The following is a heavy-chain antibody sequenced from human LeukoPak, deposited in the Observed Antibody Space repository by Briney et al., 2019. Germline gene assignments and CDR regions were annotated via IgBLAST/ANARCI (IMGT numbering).Heavy chain of an antibody. D-gene: IGHD3-22*01. V-gene: IGHV4-59*08. CDR2: IYYSGST. CDR3: ARHPPYYYDSSGYDYVP. Sequence: SETLSLTCTVSGGSISSYYWSWIRQPPGKGLEWIGYIYYSGSTNYNPSLKSRVTISVDTSKNQFSLKLSSVTAADTAVYYCARHPPYYYDSSGYDYVPWGQGTLVTVSS. CDR1: GGSISSYY. J-gene: IGHJ5*02.